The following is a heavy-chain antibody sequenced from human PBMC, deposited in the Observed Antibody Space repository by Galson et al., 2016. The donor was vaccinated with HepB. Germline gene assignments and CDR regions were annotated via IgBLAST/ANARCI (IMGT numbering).Heavy chain of an antibody. V-gene: IGHV4-61*01. CDR1: SDPVTSGTYY. CDR2: IHDSGNT. Sequence: SETLSLTCTVSSDPVTSGTYYWGWVRQSPGKGLDWIGYIHDSGNTNYNPSIKSRVTISRDTSKNQFFLELTSVTAADTAVYYCARDEGFYNGMDVWGQGTTVTVAS. CDR3: ARDEGFYNGMDV. J-gene: IGHJ6*02. D-gene: IGHD2-2*02.